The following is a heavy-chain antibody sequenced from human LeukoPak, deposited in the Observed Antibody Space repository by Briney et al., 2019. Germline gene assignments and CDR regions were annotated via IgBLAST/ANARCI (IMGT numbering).Heavy chain of an antibody. Sequence: PGGSLRLSCAASGFTFSTYGMHWVRQAPGKGLEWVAFIRYDGSNKYYADSVKGRFTISRDNSKNTVYLQMNSLRAEDTAVYYCARGRADYYYYYMDVWGKGTTVTVSS. CDR2: IRYDGSNK. CDR1: GFTFSTYG. V-gene: IGHV3-30*02. CDR3: ARGRADYYYYYMDV. J-gene: IGHJ6*03.